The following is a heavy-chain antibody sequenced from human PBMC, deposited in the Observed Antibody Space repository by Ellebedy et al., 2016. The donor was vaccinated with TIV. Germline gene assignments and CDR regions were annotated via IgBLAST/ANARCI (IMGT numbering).Heavy chain of an antibody. Sequence: PGGSLRLSCAASGFSFSNYAMSWVRQAPGKGLEWVSGFGVTGDTTYYADSVKGRFTVSRDNPKSTLYLQMNSLRAEDTAIYYCAKGRSGTYIHHAFDYWGQGTLVTVSS. CDR2: FGVTGDTT. D-gene: IGHD1-14*01. CDR3: AKGRSGTYIHHAFDY. V-gene: IGHV3-23*01. J-gene: IGHJ4*02. CDR1: GFSFSNYA.